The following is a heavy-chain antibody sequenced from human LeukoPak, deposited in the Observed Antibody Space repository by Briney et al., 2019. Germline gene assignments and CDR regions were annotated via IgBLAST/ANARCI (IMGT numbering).Heavy chain of an antibody. CDR1: GGSISSYY. CDR3: ARQQSYRDWFDP. D-gene: IGHD4-11*01. J-gene: IGHJ5*02. CDR2: IYYSGST. V-gene: IGHV4-59*08. Sequence: PSETLSLTCTVSGGSISSYYWSWIRQPPGKGLEWIGYIYYSGSTNYNPSLKSRVTISVDTSKNQFSLKLSSVTAADTAVYYCARQQSYRDWFDPWGQGTLVTVSS.